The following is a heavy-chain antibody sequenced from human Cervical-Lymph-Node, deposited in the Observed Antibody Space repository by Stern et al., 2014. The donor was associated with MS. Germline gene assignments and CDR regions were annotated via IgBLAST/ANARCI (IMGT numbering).Heavy chain of an antibody. J-gene: IGHJ5*02. CDR3: AKERGDSFDSAT. V-gene: IGHV1-69*01. D-gene: IGHD3-9*01. CDR1: GGTFSTHV. CDR2: ISPMFGRA. Sequence: VQLVQSGAEVKKPGSSVRVSCKASGGTFSTHVISWIRQAPGQGLEWMGGISPMFGRARYAQKFQGRLRITADESTTTAHMEFSSLTSEDVAVYYCAKERGDSFDSATWGQGTLVTVSS.